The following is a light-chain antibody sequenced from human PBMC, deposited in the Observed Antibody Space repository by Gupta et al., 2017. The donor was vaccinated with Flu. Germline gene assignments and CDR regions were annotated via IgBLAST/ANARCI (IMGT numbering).Light chain of an antibody. CDR2: DAS. V-gene: IGKV3-11*01. J-gene: IGKJ2*01. CDR3: QKRTNWPPYT. CDR1: QSVSTY. Sequence: EIVLTQSPDILSLSPGERATLSCRASQSVSTYLAWYQKKPGQAPRLLIYDASQRATGIPARFSGSGYGTDFTLTISSREPEDFAVYFCQKRTNWPPYTFGQGTKLEI.